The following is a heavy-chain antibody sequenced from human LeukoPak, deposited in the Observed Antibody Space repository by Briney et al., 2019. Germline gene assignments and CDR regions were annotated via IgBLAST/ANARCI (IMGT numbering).Heavy chain of an antibody. Sequence: GGSLRLSCADSGFTFTPYAMSWVRQAPGKGLEWVSTITSGGGTYYADSVKGRFAISRDNSKNTLYLQMNSLRAEDTAVYYCAKLDGVVEENCSSTSCYFDYWGQGTLVTVSS. V-gene: IGHV3-23*01. CDR1: GFTFTPYA. CDR3: AKLDGVVEENCSSTSCYFDY. J-gene: IGHJ4*02. D-gene: IGHD2-2*01. CDR2: ITSGGGT.